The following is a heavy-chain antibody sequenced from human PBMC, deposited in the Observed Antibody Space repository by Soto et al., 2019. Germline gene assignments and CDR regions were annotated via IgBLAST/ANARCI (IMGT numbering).Heavy chain of an antibody. CDR3: AREGISDCSSTSCYPIFYYYGMDV. CDR1: GGTFSSYA. CDR2: IIPIFGTA. D-gene: IGHD2-2*01. Sequence: ASVKVSCKASGGTFSSYAISWVRQAPGQGLEWMGGIIPIFGTANYAQKFQGRVTITADESTSTAYMELSSLRSEDTAVYYCAREGISDCSSTSCYPIFYYYGMDVWGQGTTVTVSS. J-gene: IGHJ6*02. V-gene: IGHV1-69*13.